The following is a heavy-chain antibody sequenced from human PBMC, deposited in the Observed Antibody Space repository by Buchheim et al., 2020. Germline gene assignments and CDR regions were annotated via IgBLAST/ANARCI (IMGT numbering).Heavy chain of an antibody. CDR2: ISYDGSNK. D-gene: IGHD3-16*02. CDR1: GFTFSSYG. CDR3: AKDRYDYVWGSYRYMDY. J-gene: IGHJ4*02. Sequence: QVQLVESGGGVVQPGRSLRLSCAASGFTFSSYGMHWVRQAPGKGLEWVAVISYDGSNKYYADSVKGRFTISRDNSKNTLYLQMNSLRAEDTAVYYCAKDRYDYVWGSYRYMDYWGQGTL. V-gene: IGHV3-30*18.